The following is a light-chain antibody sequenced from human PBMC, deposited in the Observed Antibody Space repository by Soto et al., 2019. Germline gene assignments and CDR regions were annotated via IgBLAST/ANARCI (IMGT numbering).Light chain of an antibody. CDR1: QSVSSN. Sequence: EIVMTQSPATLSVSPGERATLSCRASQSVSSNLAWYQQKPGQAHRLLIYGAYTRATGIQARFSGSGSGTDFSLTIRSLEPEDFAVYYCKQRSNWPLTFGGGTKVDIK. J-gene: IGKJ4*01. CDR2: GAY. CDR3: KQRSNWPLT. V-gene: IGKV3-11*01.